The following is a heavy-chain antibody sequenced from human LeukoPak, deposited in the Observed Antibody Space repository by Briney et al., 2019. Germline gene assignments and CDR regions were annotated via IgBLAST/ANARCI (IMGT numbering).Heavy chain of an antibody. J-gene: IGHJ4*01. D-gene: IGHD3-10*01. CDR1: GGTFSSYA. Sequence: GASVKVSCKASGGTFSSYAISWVRQAPGQGLEWMGGIIPIFGTANYAQKFQGRVTITTDESTSTDSMELRSLRSEDTAVYYCAXVXRPAGFYYGSGXYXWDYWG. CDR3: AXVXRPAGFYYGSGXYXWDY. CDR2: IIPIFGTA. V-gene: IGHV1-69*05.